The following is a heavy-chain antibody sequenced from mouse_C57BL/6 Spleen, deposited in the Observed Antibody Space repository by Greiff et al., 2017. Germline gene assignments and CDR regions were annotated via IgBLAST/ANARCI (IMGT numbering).Heavy chain of an antibody. CDR1: GYAFTNYL. J-gene: IGHJ2*01. CDR2: INPGSGGT. V-gene: IGHV1-54*01. Sequence: QVHLKQSGAELVRPGTSVKVSCKASGYAFTNYLIEWVKQRPGQGLEWIGAINPGSGGTNYNEKFKGKATLTADKSSSTAYMQLSSLTSEDSAVYYCARGYGSSFSFDYWGQGTTLTVSS. D-gene: IGHD1-1*01. CDR3: ARGYGSSFSFDY.